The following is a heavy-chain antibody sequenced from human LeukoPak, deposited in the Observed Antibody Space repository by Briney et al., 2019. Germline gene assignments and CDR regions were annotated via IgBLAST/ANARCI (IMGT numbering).Heavy chain of an antibody. CDR1: GFTFSSYS. V-gene: IGHV3-48*01. J-gene: IGHJ4*02. CDR2: ISTSSSII. D-gene: IGHD1/OR15-1a*01. Sequence: GGSLRLSCAASGFTFSSYSMNWVRQAPGKGPEWVSYISTSSSIIYYADSVKGRFTISRDNAKNSLYLQMNSLRAEDTALYYCARGTYYFDYWGQGTLVTVSS. CDR3: ARGTYYFDY.